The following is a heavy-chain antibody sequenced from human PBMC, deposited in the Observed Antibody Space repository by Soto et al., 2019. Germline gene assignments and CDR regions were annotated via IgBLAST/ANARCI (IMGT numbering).Heavy chain of an antibody. D-gene: IGHD5-18*01. Sequence: GGSLRLSCAASGFTFSSYGMHWVRQAPGKGLEWVAFIWHDGGNKFYAESVKGRFTISRDNSKNTLYLQMSSLRSEDTAVYYCARGEVLAMVSDYFDYWGQGTLVTVSS. J-gene: IGHJ4*02. CDR2: IWHDGGNK. CDR3: ARGEVLAMVSDYFDY. V-gene: IGHV3-30*02. CDR1: GFTFSSYG.